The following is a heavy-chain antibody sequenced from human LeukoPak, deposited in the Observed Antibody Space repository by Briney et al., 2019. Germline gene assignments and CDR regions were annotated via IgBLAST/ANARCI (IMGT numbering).Heavy chain of an antibody. CDR2: IWYDGSNK. Sequence: GRSLRLFCAASGFTFSSYGMHWVRQAPGKGLEWVAVIWYDGSNKYYADSVKGRFTISRDNSKNTLYLQMNSLRAEDTAVYYCARGWRTFDYWGQGTLVTVSS. V-gene: IGHV3-33*01. J-gene: IGHJ4*02. D-gene: IGHD3-3*01. CDR3: ARGWRTFDY. CDR1: GFTFSSYG.